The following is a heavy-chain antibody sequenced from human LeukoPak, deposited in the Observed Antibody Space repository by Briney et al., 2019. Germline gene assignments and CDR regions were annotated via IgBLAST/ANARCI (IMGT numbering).Heavy chain of an antibody. V-gene: IGHV3-74*01. J-gene: IGHJ4*02. CDR3: ARVRGGYYSDY. CDR2: INSDGSST. D-gene: IGHD3-16*01. CDR1: GFVFSNYW. Sequence: GGSLRLSCAASGFVFSNYWMLWVRQAPGKGLVWVSRINSDGSSTSYADSVKGRFTISRDNAKNTLYLQMNSLRAEDTAVYYCARVRGGYYSDYWGQGTLVTVS.